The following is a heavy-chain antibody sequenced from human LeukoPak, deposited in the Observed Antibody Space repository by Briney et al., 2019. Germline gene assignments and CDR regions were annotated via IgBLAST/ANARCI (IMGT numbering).Heavy chain of an antibody. J-gene: IGHJ4*02. Sequence: PSETLSLTCAVYGGSFSGYYWSWIRQPPGKGLEWIGEINHSGSTNYNPCLKSRVTISVDTSKNQFSLKLSSVTAADTAVYYCAGQIHYDFWSGNHDYWGQGTLVTVSS. D-gene: IGHD3-3*01. V-gene: IGHV4-34*01. CDR2: INHSGST. CDR1: GGSFSGYY. CDR3: AGQIHYDFWSGNHDY.